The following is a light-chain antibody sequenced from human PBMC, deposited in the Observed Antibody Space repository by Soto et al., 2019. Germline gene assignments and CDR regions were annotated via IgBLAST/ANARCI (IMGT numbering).Light chain of an antibody. J-gene: IGLJ1*01. V-gene: IGLV2-23*02. CDR3: CSYPGSSFFYA. Sequence: QSALTQPASVSGSAGQSITISCTGTSNYNLVSWYQQHPGKAPKLVIYEVSERPSGVSNRFSGSKSGNTASLTISGLQAEKEANYYGCSYPGSSFFYASGPGTKFTV. CDR2: EVS. CDR1: SNYNL.